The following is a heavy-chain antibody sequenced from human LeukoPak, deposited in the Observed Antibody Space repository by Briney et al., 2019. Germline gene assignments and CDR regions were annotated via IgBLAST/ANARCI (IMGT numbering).Heavy chain of an antibody. J-gene: IGHJ6*02. CDR2: IKQDGSEK. CDR3: ARVGGRPGSSWYFLELRYGPHYYGMDV. V-gene: IGHV3-7*03. D-gene: IGHD6-13*01. CDR1: GFTFSSYA. Sequence: GGSLRLSCAVSGFTFSSYAMSWVRQAPGKGLEWVANIKQDGSEKYYVDSVKGRFTISRDNAKNSLYLQMNSLRAEDTAVYYCARVGGRPGSSWYFLELRYGPHYYGMDVWGQGTTVTVSS.